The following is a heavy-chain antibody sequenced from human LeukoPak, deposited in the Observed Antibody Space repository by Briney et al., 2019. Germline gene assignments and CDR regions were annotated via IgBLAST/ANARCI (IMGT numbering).Heavy chain of an antibody. J-gene: IGHJ4*02. Sequence: GSLRLSCEVSGFTFSRYEMNWVRQAPGKGLEWTSFISGSGAPIYYADSVKGRFTISRDNAKNSLYLQMDSLRAEDTAVYYCAEDRRAGSYDYWGQGTLVTVSS. CDR2: ISGSGAPI. CDR3: AEDRRAGSYDY. D-gene: IGHD3-10*01. CDR1: GFTFSRYE. V-gene: IGHV3-48*03.